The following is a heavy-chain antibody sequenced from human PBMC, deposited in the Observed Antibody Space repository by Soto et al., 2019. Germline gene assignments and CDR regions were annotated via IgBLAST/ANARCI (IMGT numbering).Heavy chain of an antibody. CDR3: ARHVARYCSSTSCRTGYYYYYYYMDV. D-gene: IGHD2-2*01. Sequence: GESLKISCKGSGYSFTSYWIGWVRQMPGKGLEWMGIIYPGDSDTRYSPSFQGQVTISADKSISTAYLQWSSLKASDTAMYYCARHVARYCSSTSCRTGYYYYYYYMDVWGKGTTVTVSS. J-gene: IGHJ6*03. V-gene: IGHV5-51*01. CDR2: IYPGDSDT. CDR1: GYSFTSYW.